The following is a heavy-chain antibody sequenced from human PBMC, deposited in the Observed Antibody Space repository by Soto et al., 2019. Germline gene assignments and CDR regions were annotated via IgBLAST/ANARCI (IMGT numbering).Heavy chain of an antibody. D-gene: IGHD3-22*01. CDR3: ARLGSNYYDSSGREAFDI. V-gene: IGHV5-51*01. J-gene: IGHJ3*02. CDR2: IYPGDSDT. CDR1: GYSFTSYW. Sequence: PGESLKISCKGSGYSFTSYWIGWVRQMPGKGLEWMGIIYPGDSDTRYSPSFQGQVTISADKSISTAYLQWSSLKASDTAMYYCARLGSNYYDSSGREAFDIWGQGTMVTVS.